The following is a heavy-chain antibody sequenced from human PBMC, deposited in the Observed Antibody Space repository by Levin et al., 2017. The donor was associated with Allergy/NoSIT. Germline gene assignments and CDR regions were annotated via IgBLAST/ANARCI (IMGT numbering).Heavy chain of an antibody. CDR3: AHLTTVTTFQH. J-gene: IGHJ1*01. D-gene: IGHD4-17*01. V-gene: IGHV2-5*02. CDR2: IYWDDDK. Sequence: SGPTLVKPTQTLTLTCTFSGFSLSTSGVGVGWIRQPPGKAPEWLALIYWDDDKRYSPSLKSRLTITKDTSKNQVVLTMTNVDPVDTATYYCAHLTTVTTFQHWGQGTLVTVSS. CDR1: GFSLSTSGVG.